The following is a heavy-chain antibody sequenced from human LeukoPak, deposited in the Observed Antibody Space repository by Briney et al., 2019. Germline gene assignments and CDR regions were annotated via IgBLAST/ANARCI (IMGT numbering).Heavy chain of an antibody. V-gene: IGHV3-23*01. Sequence: GGSLRLSCAASGFTFSSYAMSWVRQAPGKGLEWVSAISGNGGSTYYADSVKGRFTISRDNSKNTLYLQMNSLRAEDTAVYYCAKERAYYYDSSGYYPDAFDIWGQGTTVTVSS. J-gene: IGHJ3*02. CDR1: GFTFSSYA. D-gene: IGHD3-22*01. CDR3: AKERAYYYDSSGYYPDAFDI. CDR2: ISGNGGST.